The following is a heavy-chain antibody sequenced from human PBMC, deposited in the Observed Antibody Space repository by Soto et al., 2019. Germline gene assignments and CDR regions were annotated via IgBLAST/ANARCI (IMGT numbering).Heavy chain of an antibody. Sequence: QVQLVQSGAEVKKPGASVKVSCKASRYTFSTYAIHWVRQAPGQRLEWMGWINAGNGNTKYSQKFQGRVTITRDTSASTAYMELSSLRSEDTAVYYCARDGAVAGGINFDYWGQGTLVTVSS. D-gene: IGHD6-19*01. CDR3: ARDGAVAGGINFDY. J-gene: IGHJ4*02. CDR1: RYTFSTYA. V-gene: IGHV1-3*01. CDR2: INAGNGNT.